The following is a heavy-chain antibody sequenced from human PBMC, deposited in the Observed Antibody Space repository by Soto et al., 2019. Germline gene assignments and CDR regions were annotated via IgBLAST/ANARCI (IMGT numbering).Heavy chain of an antibody. CDR2: IYYSGST. CDR3: ARYRVAARLRWFDP. V-gene: IGHV4-61*01. CDR1: GGSVSSGSYY. D-gene: IGHD6-6*01. Sequence: QVQLQESGPGLVKPSETLSLTCTVSGGSVSSGSYYWSWIRQPPGKGLEWIGYIYYSGSTNYNPSLKSRVTISVDTSKNQFSLKLSSVTAADTAVYYCARYRVAARLRWFDPWGQGTLVTVSS. J-gene: IGHJ5*02.